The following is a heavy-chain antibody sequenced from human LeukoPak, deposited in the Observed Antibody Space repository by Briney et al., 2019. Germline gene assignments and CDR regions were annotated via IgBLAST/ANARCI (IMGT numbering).Heavy chain of an antibody. Sequence: AGSLRLSCTASGFTFSSYGMHWVRQAPGKGLEWVAVISYDGSNKYYADSVKGRFTISRDNSKNTLYLQMNSLRAEDTAVYYCAKDWLHHWGQGTLVTVSS. V-gene: IGHV3-30*18. J-gene: IGHJ5*02. CDR2: ISYDGSNK. CDR3: AKDWLHH. CDR1: GFTFSSYG.